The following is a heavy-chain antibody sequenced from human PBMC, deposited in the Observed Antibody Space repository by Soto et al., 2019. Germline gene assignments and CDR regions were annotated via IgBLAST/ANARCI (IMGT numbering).Heavy chain of an antibody. D-gene: IGHD6-19*01. J-gene: IGHJ4*02. CDR1: GFTFSDYA. CDR2: VSHDGRNT. V-gene: IGHV3-30*18. CDR3: AKGGRQWLVTSDFNY. Sequence: GGCLRLSWAAAGFTFSDYAMRWVRQAPGKGLEWVAVVSHDGRNTHYADSVKGRFTISRDSSKNTVSLEMTSLRAEDTAVYYCAKGGRQWLVTSDFNYWGQGALVTISS.